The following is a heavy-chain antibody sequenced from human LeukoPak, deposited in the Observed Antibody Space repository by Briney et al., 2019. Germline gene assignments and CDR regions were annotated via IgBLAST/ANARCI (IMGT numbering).Heavy chain of an antibody. CDR1: GYTFTGYY. CDR3: ARNFDMKGFDP. V-gene: IGHV1-2*02. D-gene: IGHD3-9*01. J-gene: IGHJ5*02. Sequence: ASAKVSCKASGYTFTGYYMNWVRQAPGQGLEWMGWINSDSGFTKYAQKFQGRVTMTRDTSITTVYMDPTRLTSDDTAVYYCARNFDMKGFDPWGQGTLVTVSS. CDR2: INSDSGFT.